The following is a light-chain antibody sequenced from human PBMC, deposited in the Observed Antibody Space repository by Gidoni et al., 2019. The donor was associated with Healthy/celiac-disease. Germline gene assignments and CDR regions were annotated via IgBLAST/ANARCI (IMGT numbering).Light chain of an antibody. CDR3: QQYNSYSWT. CDR1: QSISSW. CDR2: KAS. V-gene: IGKV1-5*03. J-gene: IGKJ1*01. Sequence: DTQMTQSLSTLSASVGDRVTITCRASQSISSWLAWYQHKSGKAPKLLIYKASSLESGVPSRFSGSGSGTEFTLTISSLQPDDFATYSCQQYNSYSWTFGQGTKVEIK.